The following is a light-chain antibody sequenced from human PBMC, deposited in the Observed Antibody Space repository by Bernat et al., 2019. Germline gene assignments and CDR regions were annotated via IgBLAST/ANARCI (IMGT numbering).Light chain of an antibody. CDR1: NIGTKS. J-gene: IGLJ1*01. Sequence: SYVLTQPPSVSVAPGRTARITCGGTNIGTKSVHWYEQKPGQAPVLVIYSDSGRPSGIPERFSASNSGNTAILTISSVEVGDEADYYCQVWDTTTEQYVFGTGTKVTVL. CDR3: QVWDTTTEQYV. CDR2: SDS. V-gene: IGLV3-21*04.